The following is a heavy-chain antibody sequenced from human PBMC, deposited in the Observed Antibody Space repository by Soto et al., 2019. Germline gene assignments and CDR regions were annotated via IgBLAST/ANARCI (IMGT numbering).Heavy chain of an antibody. CDR2: INHSGST. V-gene: IGHV4-34*01. CDR1: GGSFSGYY. CDR3: ARDHYDYVWGSYRYYYYYGMDV. D-gene: IGHD3-16*02. Sequence: SETLSLTCAVYGGSFSGYYWSWIRQPPGKGLEWIGEINHSGSTNYNPSLKSRVTISVDTSKNQFSLKLSSVTAADTAVYYCARDHYDYVWGSYRYYYYYGMDVWGQGTTVTVSS. J-gene: IGHJ6*02.